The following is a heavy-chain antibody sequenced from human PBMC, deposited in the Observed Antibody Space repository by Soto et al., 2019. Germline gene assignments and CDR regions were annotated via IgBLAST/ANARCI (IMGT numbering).Heavy chain of an antibody. CDR2: MSHSGGT. D-gene: IGHD1-1*01. V-gene: IGHV4-34*01. Sequence: QVQLQQWGAGLLKPSETLSLTCAVYGGFVSSGSYYWSWIRQPPGKALEWIGEMSHSGGTHFNPSLKSRVTISVDTSKNQFSLKRSSVTAADTALYYCARVERGTATTVVDAFDIWGPGTMVTVSS. CDR1: GGFVSSGSYY. J-gene: IGHJ3*02. CDR3: ARVERGTATTVVDAFDI.